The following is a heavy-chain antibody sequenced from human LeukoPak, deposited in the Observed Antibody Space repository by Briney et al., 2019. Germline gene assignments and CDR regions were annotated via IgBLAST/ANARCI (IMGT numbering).Heavy chain of an antibody. Sequence: ASVKVSCKASGYTFTSYYMHWVRQAPGQGLEWMGWINPNSGGTNYAQKFQGWVTMTRDTSISTAYMELSRLRSDDTAVYYCARSHPKYYGSGDRANYYYYYGMDVWGQGTTVTVSS. D-gene: IGHD3-10*01. CDR2: INPNSGGT. CDR1: GYTFTSYY. V-gene: IGHV1-2*04. J-gene: IGHJ6*02. CDR3: ARSHPKYYGSGDRANYYYYYGMDV.